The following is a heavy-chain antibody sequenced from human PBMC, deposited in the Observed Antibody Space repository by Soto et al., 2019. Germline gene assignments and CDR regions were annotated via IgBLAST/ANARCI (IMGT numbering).Heavy chain of an antibody. J-gene: IGHJ5*02. CDR1: GFSFSIHA. Sequence: GGSLRLSCEASGFSFSIHAMHWVRQAPGKGLEWVAVISYDGRDEYYADSVKGRFSISRDNSKNTLNLQMNSLRAEDTAVYYCARGRFSTTLYAGFDPWGQGTLVTVSS. CDR2: ISYDGRDE. V-gene: IGHV3-30*04. D-gene: IGHD2-2*01. CDR3: ARGRFSTTLYAGFDP.